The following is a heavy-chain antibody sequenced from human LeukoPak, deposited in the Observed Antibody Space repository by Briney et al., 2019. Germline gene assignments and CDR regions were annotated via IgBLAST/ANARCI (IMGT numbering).Heavy chain of an antibody. CDR1: GFTVSSNY. Sequence: QTLGSLRDSCAPPGFTVSSNYVSLGRQGPGKRLEWVLVIYAAGNTYYADSVKGRFTISRDNSKNTLYLQMSSLRAEETAVYCCARAIQYRFDPWGQGTLVTVSS. D-gene: IGHD2/OR15-2a*01. CDR2: IYAAGNT. J-gene: IGHJ5*02. V-gene: IGHV3-66*01. CDR3: ARAIQYRFDP.